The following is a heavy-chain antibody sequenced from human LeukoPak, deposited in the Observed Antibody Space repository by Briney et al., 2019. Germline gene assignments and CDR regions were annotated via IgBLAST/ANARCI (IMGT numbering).Heavy chain of an antibody. D-gene: IGHD1-26*01. CDR2: IKNKTNGGTT. V-gene: IGHV3-15*01. Sequence: PGGSLRLSCAASGFTLSNAYMSWVRQAPGKGLGWVGRIKNKTNGGTTDYAAPVKGRFTISRDDSKNTLYLQMNSLKTEDTAVYYCTTTIVGVTTWFDPWGQGTLVTVSS. J-gene: IGHJ5*02. CDR1: GFTLSNAY. CDR3: TTTIVGVTTWFDP.